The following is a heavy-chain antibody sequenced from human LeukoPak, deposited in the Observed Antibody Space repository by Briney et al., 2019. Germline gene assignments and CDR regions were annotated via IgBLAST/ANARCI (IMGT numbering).Heavy chain of an antibody. CDR3: ARGLAGQQLVRAWFDP. CDR2: INPSGCST. V-gene: IGHV1-46*01. J-gene: IGHJ5*02. D-gene: IGHD6-13*01. CDR1: GYTFTSYY. Sequence: ASVKVSCKASGYTFTSYYMHWVRQAPGQGLEWMGIINPSGCSTSYAQKFQGRVTMTRDMSTSTVYMELSSLRSEDTAVYYCARGLAGQQLVRAWFDPWGQGTLVTVSS.